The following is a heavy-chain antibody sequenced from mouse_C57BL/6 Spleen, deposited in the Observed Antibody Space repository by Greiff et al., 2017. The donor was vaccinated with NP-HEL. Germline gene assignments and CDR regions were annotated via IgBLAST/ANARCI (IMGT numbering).Heavy chain of an antibody. CDR2: ISDGGSYT. CDR1: GFTFSSYA. CDR3: TGNYYAMDY. V-gene: IGHV5-4*01. J-gene: IGHJ4*01. Sequence: EVQLVESGGGLVKPGGSLKLSCAASGFTFSSYAMSWVRQTPEKRLEWVATISDGGSYTYYPDNVKGRFTISRDNAKNNLYLQMSHLKSEDTAMYYCTGNYYAMDYWGQGTSVTVSS.